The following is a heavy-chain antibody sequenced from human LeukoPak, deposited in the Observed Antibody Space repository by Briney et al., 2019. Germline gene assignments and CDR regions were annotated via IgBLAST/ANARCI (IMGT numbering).Heavy chain of an antibody. CDR2: ISSSSSYI. Sequence: GGSLRLSCAASGFTFSSYSMNWVRQAPGKGLEWVSSISSSSSYIYYADSAKGRFTISRDNAKNSLYLQMNSLRAEDTAVYCCAREGYYDSSGYSDYWGQGTLVTVSS. CDR1: GFTFSSYS. CDR3: AREGYYDSSGYSDY. D-gene: IGHD3-22*01. V-gene: IGHV3-21*01. J-gene: IGHJ4*02.